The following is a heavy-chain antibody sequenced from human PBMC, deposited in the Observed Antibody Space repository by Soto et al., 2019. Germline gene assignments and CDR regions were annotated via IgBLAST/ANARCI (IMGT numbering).Heavy chain of an antibody. J-gene: IGHJ2*01. CDR3: ARVPGYSIGDL. CDR2: INAGNGNT. D-gene: IGHD2-21*01. CDR1: GYTFTSYA. V-gene: IGHV1-3*01. Sequence: GASVKVSCKASGYTFTSYAMHWVRQAPGQRLEWMGWINAGNGNTKYSQKFQGRVTITRDTSASTAYMELSGLRSEDTAVYYCARVPGYSIGDLWGRGTLVTVSS.